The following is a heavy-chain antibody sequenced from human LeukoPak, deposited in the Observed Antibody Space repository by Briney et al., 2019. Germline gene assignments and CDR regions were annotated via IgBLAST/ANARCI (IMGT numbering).Heavy chain of an antibody. CDR2: IYHSGST. D-gene: IGHD3-22*01. V-gene: IGHV4-38-2*02. CDR1: GYSISSGYD. J-gene: IGHJ4*02. Sequence: SETLSLTCTVSGYSISSGYDWGWIRQPPGKGLAWIGKIYHSGSTYYNPSLKTRVTISVDTSKNQFSLKLRSVTAADTAVYYCARVTGYVIEDYFDYWGQGTLVTVSS. CDR3: ARVTGYVIEDYFDY.